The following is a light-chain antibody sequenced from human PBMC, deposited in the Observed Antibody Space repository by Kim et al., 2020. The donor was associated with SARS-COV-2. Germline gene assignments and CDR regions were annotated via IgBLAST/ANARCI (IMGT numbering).Light chain of an antibody. Sequence: DIVMTQSPDSLAVSLGERATINCKSSQSVLYSSNNKNYLAWYQQKPGQPPKLLIYWASTRESGVPDRFSGSGSWTDFTLTISSLQAEDVAVYYCQQYYSTPLLTFGGGTKVDIK. J-gene: IGKJ4*01. CDR1: QSVLYSSNNKNY. V-gene: IGKV4-1*01. CDR3: QQYYSTPLLT. CDR2: WAS.